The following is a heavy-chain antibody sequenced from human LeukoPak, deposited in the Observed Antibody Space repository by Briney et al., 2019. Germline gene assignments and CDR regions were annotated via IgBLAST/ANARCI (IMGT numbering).Heavy chain of an antibody. V-gene: IGHV4-34*01. CDR1: GGSFSGYY. Sequence: SETLSLTCAVYGGSFSGYYWSWIRQPSGKGLEWIGEINHSGSTNYNPSLKSRVTISVDTSKNQFSLKLSSVTAADTAVYYCAREGILPFDYWGQGTLVTVSS. CDR3: AREGILPFDY. D-gene: IGHD1-26*01. J-gene: IGHJ4*02. CDR2: INHSGST.